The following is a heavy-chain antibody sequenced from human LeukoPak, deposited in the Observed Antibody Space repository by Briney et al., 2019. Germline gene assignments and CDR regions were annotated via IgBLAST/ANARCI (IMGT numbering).Heavy chain of an antibody. D-gene: IGHD5-12*01. CDR1: GYSFSSNSAA. J-gene: IGHJ4*02. Sequence: SQTLSLTCAISGYSFSSNSAAWSWIRPSPSRGLVWLGRTYYRSKWYDAYAESVKSRITIKPDTSRNQFSLQLDPVTPEDTAVYYCAGGHSGYNDSWGQGTLVTVSS. CDR2: TYYRSKWYD. V-gene: IGHV6-1*01. CDR3: AGGHSGYNDS.